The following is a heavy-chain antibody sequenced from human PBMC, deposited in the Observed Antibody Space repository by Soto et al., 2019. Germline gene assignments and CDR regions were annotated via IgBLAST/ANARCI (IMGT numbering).Heavy chain of an antibody. J-gene: IGHJ4*02. D-gene: IGHD2-15*01. CDR3: ARVGNLGYCSGRNCYPGFDF. CDR1: GFTFSSYA. CDR2: ISGSGANT. Sequence: LRLSCAASGFTFSSYAMSWVRQAPGKGLEWVSAISGSGANTYHVDSVKGRFTISRDNSKNTLYMQMNSLRAEDTALYYCARVGNLGYCSGRNCYPGFDFWGQGIPVTVSS. V-gene: IGHV3-23*01.